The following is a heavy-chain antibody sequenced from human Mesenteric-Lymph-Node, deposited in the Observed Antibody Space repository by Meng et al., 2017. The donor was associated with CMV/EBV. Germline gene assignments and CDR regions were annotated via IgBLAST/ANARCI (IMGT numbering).Heavy chain of an antibody. D-gene: IGHD2-2*01. Sequence: CKTSGYNFTDYYLHWVRQAPGQGLEWMGRINPHNGDTYSAVKFQGRVTMTRDTSISTAYMYLSGLISDDTAIYYCARDCSTTSCHDYWGQGTLVTVSS. CDR3: ARDCSTTSCHDY. V-gene: IGHV1-2*06. CDR1: GYNFTDYY. CDR2: INPHNGDT. J-gene: IGHJ4*02.